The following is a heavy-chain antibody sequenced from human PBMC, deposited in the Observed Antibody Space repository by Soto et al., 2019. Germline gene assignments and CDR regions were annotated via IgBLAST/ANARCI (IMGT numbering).Heavy chain of an antibody. V-gene: IGHV4-31*03. J-gene: IGHJ4*02. CDR3: ARGPGDIVVVPAAMPFDY. CDR1: GGSISSGGYY. D-gene: IGHD2-2*01. CDR2: IYYSGST. Sequence: SKTLSLTCTVSGGSISSGGYYWSWIRQHPGKGLEWIGYIYYSGSTYYNPSLKSRVTISVDTSKNQFSLKLSSVTAADTAVYYCARGPGDIVVVPAAMPFDYWGQGTLVTVSS.